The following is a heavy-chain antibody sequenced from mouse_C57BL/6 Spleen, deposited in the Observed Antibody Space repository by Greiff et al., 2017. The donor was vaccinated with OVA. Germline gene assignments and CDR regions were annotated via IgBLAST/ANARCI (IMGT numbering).Heavy chain of an antibody. J-gene: IGHJ3*01. CDR2: IHPNSGST. CDR3: ARSRYSNSAWFAY. D-gene: IGHD2-5*01. V-gene: IGHV1-64*01. Sequence: VQLQQSGAELVKPGASVKLSCKASGYTFTSYWMHWVKQRPGQGLEWIGMIHPNSGSTNYNEKFKSKATLTVDKSSSTAYMQLSSLTSEDSAVYYCARSRYSNSAWFAYWGQGTLVTVSA. CDR1: GYTFTSYW.